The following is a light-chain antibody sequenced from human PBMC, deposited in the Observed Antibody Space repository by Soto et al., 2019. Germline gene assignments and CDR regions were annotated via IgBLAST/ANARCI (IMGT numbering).Light chain of an antibody. J-gene: IGKJ1*01. CDR3: QQCYMGWT. V-gene: IGKV1-5*01. Sequence: DIQMTQSPSTLSASVGDRFAITFRASQSMGRFLAWYQHQPGKAPKLLIYDASTLESGVPSRFSGTGSGTEFTFSITSLQPEDFGTYYCQQCYMGWTFGQGTKVDIK. CDR1: QSMGRF. CDR2: DAS.